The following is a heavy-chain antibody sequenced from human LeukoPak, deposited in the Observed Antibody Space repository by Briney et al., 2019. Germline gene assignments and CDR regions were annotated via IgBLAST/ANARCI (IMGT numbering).Heavy chain of an antibody. CDR3: ARVLLWFGELLPNGMDV. J-gene: IGHJ6*04. CDR2: ISAYNGNT. Sequence: ASVKVSCKASGYTFTSYGISWVRQAPGQGLEWMGWISAYNGNTNYAQKLQGRVTMTTDTSTSTAYMELRSLRSDDTAVYYCARVLLWFGELLPNGMDVWGKGTTVTVPS. CDR1: GYTFTSYG. V-gene: IGHV1-18*04. D-gene: IGHD3-10*01.